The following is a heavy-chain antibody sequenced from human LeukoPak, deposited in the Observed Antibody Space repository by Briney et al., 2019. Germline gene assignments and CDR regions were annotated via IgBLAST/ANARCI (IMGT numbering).Heavy chain of an antibody. Sequence: GGSLRLSCAASGFTFANFGMSWVRQAPGKGLEWVAGISDSGGRTNYADSVKGRFTISRDNPKNTLYLQMNSLRVEDTAVYFCAKRGVVIRVILVGFHKEAYYFDSWGQGALVTVSS. CDR1: GFTFANFG. J-gene: IGHJ4*02. CDR3: AKRGVVIRVILVGFHKEAYYFDS. V-gene: IGHV3-23*01. CDR2: ISDSGGRT. D-gene: IGHD3-22*01.